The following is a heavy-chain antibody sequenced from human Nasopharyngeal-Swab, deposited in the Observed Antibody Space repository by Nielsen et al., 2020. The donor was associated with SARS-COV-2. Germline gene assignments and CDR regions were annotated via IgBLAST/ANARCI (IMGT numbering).Heavy chain of an antibody. Sequence: GESLKISCAASGFTFSSYGMHWVRQAPGKGLEWVAVISYDGSNKYYAGSVKGRFTISRDNSKDTLYLQMNSLRAEDTAVYYCAKEGPGMFGVVGLDVWGQGTTVTVSS. CDR2: ISYDGSNK. D-gene: IGHD3-3*01. V-gene: IGHV3-30*18. CDR1: GFTFSSYG. CDR3: AKEGPGMFGVVGLDV. J-gene: IGHJ6*02.